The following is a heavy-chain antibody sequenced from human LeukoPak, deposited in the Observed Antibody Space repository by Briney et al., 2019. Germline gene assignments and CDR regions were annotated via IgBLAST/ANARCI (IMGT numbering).Heavy chain of an antibody. CDR2: INHSGST. D-gene: IGHD2-2*01. CDR3: ARGSPVPAALNWFDP. Sequence: PETLSLTCAVYGGSFSGYYWSWIRQPPGKGLEWIGEINHSGSTNYNPSLKSRVTISVDTSKNQFSLKLSSVTAADTAVYYCARGSPVPAALNWFDPWGQGTLVTVSS. CDR1: GGSFSGYY. J-gene: IGHJ5*02. V-gene: IGHV4-34*01.